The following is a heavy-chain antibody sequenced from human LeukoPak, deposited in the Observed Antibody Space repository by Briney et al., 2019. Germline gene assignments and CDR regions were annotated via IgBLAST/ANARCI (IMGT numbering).Heavy chain of an antibody. Sequence: GGSLRLSCAASGFTFSDYYMSWIRQAPGKGLEWVSYISSSGSTIYYADSVKGRFTISRDNAKNSLYLQMNSLRAEDTAVYYCAKGQPQHYYDLTFVYWGQGTLVTVSS. CDR2: ISSSGSTI. CDR3: AKGQPQHYYDLTFVY. CDR1: GFTFSDYY. J-gene: IGHJ4*02. V-gene: IGHV3-11*01. D-gene: IGHD3-22*01.